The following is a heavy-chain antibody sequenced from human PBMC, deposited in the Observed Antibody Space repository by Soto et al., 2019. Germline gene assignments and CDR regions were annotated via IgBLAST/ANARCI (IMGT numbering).Heavy chain of an antibody. V-gene: IGHV3-74*01. Sequence: GSPRLSCAASGFTFSMYWMHWVRQVPGKGPEWVSRINDDGISTNYADSVKGRFTISRDNAKNTLYLQMNALRVEDTAVYYCTRGPRSTSTGTGAFWGQGTLVTVSS. CDR2: INDDGIST. D-gene: IGHD1-1*01. CDR1: GFTFSMYW. CDR3: TRGPRSTSTGTGAF. J-gene: IGHJ4*02.